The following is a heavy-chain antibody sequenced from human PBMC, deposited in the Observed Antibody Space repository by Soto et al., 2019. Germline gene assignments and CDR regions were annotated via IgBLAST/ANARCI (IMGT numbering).Heavy chain of an antibody. Sequence: GASVKVSCKASGYTFTSYGISWVRQAPGQGLEWMGWISAYNGNTNYAQKLQGRVTMTTDTSTSTAYMELRSLRSEDTAVYYCAILGTYYFDNSDNYFDFWGQGTLVTVS. V-gene: IGHV1-18*01. CDR2: ISAYNGNT. J-gene: IGHJ4*02. D-gene: IGHD3-22*01. CDR1: GYTFTSYG. CDR3: AILGTYYFDNSDNYFDF.